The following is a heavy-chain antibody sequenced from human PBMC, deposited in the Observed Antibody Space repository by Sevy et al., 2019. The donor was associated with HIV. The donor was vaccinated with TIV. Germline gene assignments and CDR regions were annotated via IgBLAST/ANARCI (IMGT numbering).Heavy chain of an antibody. J-gene: IGHJ4*02. CDR3: ARLDYYYDSSGYQYYFDY. CDR2: IYYSGST. CDR1: GGSISSSSYY. Sequence: SETLSLTCTVSGGSISSSSYYWGWIRQPPGKGLEWIGSIYYSGSTYYNPSLKSRVTISVDTSKNQFSRKLSSVTAADTAVYYCARLDYYYDSSGYQYYFDYWGQGTLVTVSS. D-gene: IGHD3-22*01. V-gene: IGHV4-39*01.